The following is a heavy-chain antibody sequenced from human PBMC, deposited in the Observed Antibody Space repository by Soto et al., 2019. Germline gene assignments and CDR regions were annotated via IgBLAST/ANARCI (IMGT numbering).Heavy chain of an antibody. CDR1: GGSISSYY. J-gene: IGHJ6*02. Sequence: TSETLSLTCTVSGGSISSYYWSWIRQPAGKGLEWIGRIYTSGSTNYNPSLKSRVTMSVDTSKNQFSLKLSSVTAADTAVYYCARGPPEYQLRYYGMDVWGQGTTVTVSS. CDR2: IYTSGST. D-gene: IGHD2-2*01. V-gene: IGHV4-4*07. CDR3: ARGPPEYQLRYYGMDV.